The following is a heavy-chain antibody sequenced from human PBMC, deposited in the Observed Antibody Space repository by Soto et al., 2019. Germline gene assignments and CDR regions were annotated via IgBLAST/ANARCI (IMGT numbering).Heavy chain of an antibody. CDR1: GYTFTSYG. Sequence: GASVKVSCKASGYTFTSYGISWVRQAPGQGLEWMGWISAYNGNTNYAQKLQGRVTMTTDTSTSTAYMELRSLRSDDTAVYYCARHLGELRYFDWLLHYGMDVWGQGTTVTVSS. J-gene: IGHJ6*02. CDR2: ISAYNGNT. CDR3: ARHLGELRYFDWLLHYGMDV. V-gene: IGHV1-18*04. D-gene: IGHD3-9*01.